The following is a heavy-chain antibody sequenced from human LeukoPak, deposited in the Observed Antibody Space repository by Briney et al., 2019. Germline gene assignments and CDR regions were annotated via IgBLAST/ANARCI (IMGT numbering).Heavy chain of an antibody. CDR1: GGSFSGYY. D-gene: IGHD1-26*01. V-gene: IGHV4-34*01. Sequence: PSETLSLTCAVYGGSFSGYYWSWIRQPPGKGLEWIGEINHSGSTNYNPSLKSRVTISVDTSKNQFSLKLSSVTAADTAVYYCARGVRGRGSYYRTDYWGQGTRVTVSS. CDR3: ARGVRGRGSYYRTDY. CDR2: INHSGST. J-gene: IGHJ4*02.